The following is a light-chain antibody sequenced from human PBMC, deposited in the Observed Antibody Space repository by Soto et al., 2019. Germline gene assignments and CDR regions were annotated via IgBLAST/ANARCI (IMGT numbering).Light chain of an antibody. J-gene: IGKJ5*01. Sequence: EIVLTQSPATLSLSPGERATLSCRASQSISTYLAWYQQKPDQAPRLLIYDASNRATGIPARFSGSGSGTEFTLTISSLQSEDFAVYYCQQYNNWPPITFGQGTRLEIK. V-gene: IGKV3-11*01. CDR1: QSISTY. CDR3: QQYNNWPPIT. CDR2: DAS.